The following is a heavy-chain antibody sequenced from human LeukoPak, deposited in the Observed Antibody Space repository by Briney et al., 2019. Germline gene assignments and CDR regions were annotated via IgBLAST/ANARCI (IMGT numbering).Heavy chain of an antibody. V-gene: IGHV4-39*01. CDR1: GGSISSSSYY. CDR3: AKKWLPITRDNCFDP. CDR2: IYYSGST. D-gene: IGHD3-22*01. Sequence: SSETLSLTCTVSGGSISSSSYYWGWIRQPPGKGLEWIGSIYYSGSTYYNPSLKSRVTISVDTSKNQFSLKLSSVTAADTAVYYGAKKWLPITRDNCFDPWGQGPLVTVSP. J-gene: IGHJ5*02.